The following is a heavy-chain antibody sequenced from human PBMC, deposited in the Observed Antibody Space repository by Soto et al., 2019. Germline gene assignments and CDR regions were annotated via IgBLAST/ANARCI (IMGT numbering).Heavy chain of an antibody. Sequence: EVQLVESGGGLVQPGGSLRLACAASGFTFSSYAMNWVRQAPGKGLDWVSHISGSGSTIYYADSVKGRFTISRDNAKNSLYLQMNRLRAEDTAVYYCARTSTYCSSNSCYSYWGQGTLVTVSS. V-gene: IGHV3-48*01. D-gene: IGHD2-2*01. CDR1: GFTFSSYA. CDR3: ARTSTYCSSNSCYSY. CDR2: ISGSGSTI. J-gene: IGHJ4*02.